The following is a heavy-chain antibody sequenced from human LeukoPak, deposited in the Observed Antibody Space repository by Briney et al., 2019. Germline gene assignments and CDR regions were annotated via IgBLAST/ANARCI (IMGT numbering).Heavy chain of an antibody. CDR1: GVSISSISYY. J-gene: IGHJ6*03. CDR3: ARAYSSSWYYYYMDV. CDR2: IYYSGST. D-gene: IGHD6-13*01. Sequence: SETLSLTCTVSGVSISSISYYWGWIRQPPGKGLEWIGCIYYSGSTYYNPSLKSRVTISVDTSKNQFSLKLSSVTAADTAVYYCARAYSSSWYYYYMDVRGKGTTVTVSS. V-gene: IGHV4-39*07.